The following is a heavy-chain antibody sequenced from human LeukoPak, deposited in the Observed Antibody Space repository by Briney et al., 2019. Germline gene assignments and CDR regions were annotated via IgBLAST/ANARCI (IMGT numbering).Heavy chain of an antibody. CDR2: IKRKSDGGTP. D-gene: IGHD3-10*01. J-gene: IGHJ4*02. CDR1: GFTFSNAW. V-gene: IGHV3-15*01. CDR3: ATDLGGYYSGSGTYWGSLDY. Sequence: GGSLRLSRAASGFTFSNAWMSWVRQAPGKGLEWVGRIKRKSDGGTPDSAAPVKGRFTISRDDSKDTLYLQMNSLKTEDTAVYYCATDLGGYYSGSGTYWGSLDYWGQGTVVTVSS.